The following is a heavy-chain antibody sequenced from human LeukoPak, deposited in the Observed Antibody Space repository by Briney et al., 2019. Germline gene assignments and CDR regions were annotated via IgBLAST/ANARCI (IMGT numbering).Heavy chain of an antibody. Sequence: SVKVSCKASGGTFSSYAISWVRQAPGQGLEWMGGIIPIFGTANYAQKFQGRVTITADKSTSTAYMELSSLRSEDTAVYYCARVYYYDSSGYYTDAFDIWGQGTMVTVSS. J-gene: IGHJ3*02. D-gene: IGHD3-22*01. V-gene: IGHV1-69*06. CDR3: ARVYYYDSSGYYTDAFDI. CDR1: GGTFSSYA. CDR2: IIPIFGTA.